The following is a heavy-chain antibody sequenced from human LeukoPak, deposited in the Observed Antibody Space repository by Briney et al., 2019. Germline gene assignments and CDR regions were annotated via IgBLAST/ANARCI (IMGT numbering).Heavy chain of an antibody. Sequence: GGSLRLSCAASGFTFNIYGMSWVRQAPGKGLEWVSTISGGGENTHYADSVKGRFTVPRDNSKNTMYLQMNNLRGDDTALYYCTKDVGPGYDWFDSWGQGTQVTVSS. CDR2: ISGGGENT. V-gene: IGHV3-23*01. D-gene: IGHD1-1*01. CDR1: GFTFNIYG. CDR3: TKDVGPGYDWFDS. J-gene: IGHJ5*01.